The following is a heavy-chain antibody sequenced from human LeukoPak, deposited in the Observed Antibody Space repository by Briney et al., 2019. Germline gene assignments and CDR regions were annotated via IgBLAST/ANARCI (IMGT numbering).Heavy chain of an antibody. V-gene: IGHV3-74*01. CDR1: EFTFSNYW. CDR2: IVSDGSST. J-gene: IGHJ4*02. Sequence: GGSLRLSCAASEFTFSNYWMHWVRQAPGKGLVWVSRIVSDGSSTSNADSVKGRFTISRDNAKNTLYLQMNSLRAEDTAVYYCARGTGLIDYWGQGTLVTVSS. D-gene: IGHD2-8*02. CDR3: ARGTGLIDY.